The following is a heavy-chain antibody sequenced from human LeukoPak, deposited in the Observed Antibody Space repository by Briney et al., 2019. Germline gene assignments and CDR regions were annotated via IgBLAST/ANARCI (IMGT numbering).Heavy chain of an antibody. CDR3: ARALWFGEFYVKDAFDL. CDR2: IIPIIGIT. J-gene: IGHJ3*01. Sequence: SVKVSCKASGVTFNNSGVAWVRQAPGQGLEWMGRIIPIIGITDYAQKFQDRVTISTDESTSTAYMGLSSLISDDTALYYCARALWFGEFYVKDAFDLWGQGTMVTVSS. V-gene: IGHV1-69*04. D-gene: IGHD3-10*01. CDR1: GVTFNNSG.